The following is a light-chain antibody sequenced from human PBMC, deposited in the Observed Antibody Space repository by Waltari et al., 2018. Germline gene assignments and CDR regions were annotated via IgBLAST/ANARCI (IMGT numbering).Light chain of an antibody. J-gene: IGLJ1*01. CDR1: SSDVGSYNL. V-gene: IGLV2-23*02. CDR3: CSYAGSSTYV. CDR2: EVS. Sequence: QSALTQPASVSGSPGQSITISCTGTSSDVGSYNLVPWYQQHPGKAPKLMMYEVSKRPSGVSNRFAGSKAGNTASLTSSGLQAEDEADYYCCSYAGSSTYVFGTGTKVTVL.